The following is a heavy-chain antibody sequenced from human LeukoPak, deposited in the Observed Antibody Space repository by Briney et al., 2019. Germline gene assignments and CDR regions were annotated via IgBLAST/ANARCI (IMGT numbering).Heavy chain of an antibody. D-gene: IGHD3-10*01. V-gene: IGHV1-2*02. Sequence: ASVKVPCKASGYTFTDYHIHWVRQAPGQGLEWMGWINPNTGGTNYAQNFQGRVTMTRDTSISTAYMELSRLRSDDTAVYYCAVDYYGSGSYYKFAFDIWGQGTMVTVSS. CDR2: INPNTGGT. J-gene: IGHJ3*02. CDR1: GYTFTDYH. CDR3: AVDYYGSGSYYKFAFDI.